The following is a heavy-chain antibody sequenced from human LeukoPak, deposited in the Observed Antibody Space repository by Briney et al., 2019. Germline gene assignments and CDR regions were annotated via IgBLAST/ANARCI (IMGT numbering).Heavy chain of an antibody. D-gene: IGHD5-18*01. V-gene: IGHV6-1*01. CDR2: TYYRSKWYN. CDR3: ARSDIDTAMVYYYYGMDV. CDR1: GDSVSSNSAA. Sequence: SQTLSLTCAISGDSVSSNSAAWHWIRQSPSRGLEWLGRTYYRSKWYNDYAVSVKSRITINPDTSKNQFSLQLNSVTPEDTAVYYCARSDIDTAMVYYYYGMDVWGQGTTVTVSS. J-gene: IGHJ6*02.